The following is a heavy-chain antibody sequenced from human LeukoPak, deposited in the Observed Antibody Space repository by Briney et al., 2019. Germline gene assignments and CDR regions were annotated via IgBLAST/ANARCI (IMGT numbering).Heavy chain of an antibody. J-gene: IGHJ4*02. D-gene: IGHD6-19*01. V-gene: IGHV3-53*05. CDR3: ARMALENFWGGSGSDY. CDR2: IYSGGST. Sequence: PGGSLRLSCAASGFTVSSNYMSWVRQAPGKGLEWVSVIYSGGSTYYADSVKGRFTISRDNSKNTLYLQMNSLRADDTAVYYCARMALENFWGGSGSDYWGQGTLVTVSS. CDR1: GFTVSSNY.